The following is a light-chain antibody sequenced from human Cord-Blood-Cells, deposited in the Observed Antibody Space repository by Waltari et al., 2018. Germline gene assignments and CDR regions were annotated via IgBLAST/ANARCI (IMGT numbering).Light chain of an antibody. CDR3: QQYNNWPPYS. Sequence: EIVMTQSPATLSMSPGERASHSCRTSQSVSSNLAWYQQKPGQAPRLLIYGASTRATGIPARFSGSGSGTEFTHTISSLQSEDFAVYYCQQYNNWPPYSFGQGTKLEIK. CDR2: GAS. CDR1: QSVSSN. V-gene: IGKV3-15*01. J-gene: IGKJ2*03.